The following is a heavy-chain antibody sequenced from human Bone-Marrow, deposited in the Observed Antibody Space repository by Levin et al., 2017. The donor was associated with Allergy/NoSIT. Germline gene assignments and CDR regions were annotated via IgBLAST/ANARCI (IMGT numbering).Heavy chain of an antibody. CDR3: ARDGLGYCSGDNCLDAFDV. J-gene: IGHJ3*01. CDR1: GDTFNRYI. V-gene: IGHV1-69*01. CDR2: IIPIYNTP. Sequence: KISCKASGDTFNRYIISWVRQAPGQGLEWMGGIIPIYNTPKYAQKFQGRVTIIAEDSTGTGYMELSSLTSEDTAVYYCARDGLGYCSGDNCLDAFDVWGQGTMVIFSS. D-gene: IGHD2-15*01.